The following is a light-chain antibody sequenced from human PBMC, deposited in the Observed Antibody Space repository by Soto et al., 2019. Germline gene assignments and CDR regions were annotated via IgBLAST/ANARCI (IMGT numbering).Light chain of an antibody. CDR1: QGIGDT. CDR3: QQYNSYPWT. CDR2: DTS. V-gene: IGKV3-15*01. J-gene: IGKJ1*01. Sequence: EVVMTQSPATLSVSPGEGATLSCRASQGIGDTLAWYQHKPGQTPRLLIYDTSTRATGVPARFSGSRSGTEFTLTINSLQPDDFATYYCQQYNSYPWTFGQGTKVDIK.